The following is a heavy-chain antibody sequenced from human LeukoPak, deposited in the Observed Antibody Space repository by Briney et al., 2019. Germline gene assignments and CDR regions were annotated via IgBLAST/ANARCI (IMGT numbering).Heavy chain of an antibody. V-gene: IGHV3-23*01. CDR3: AKDDAWLQYND. CDR1: GFTFSRHG. Sequence: GGSLRLSCVASGFTFSRHGMNSVRQAPGKGLEWVSGISPSGDIKYYVDSVKGRFTVSRDNSKNTLYLQINSLRDEDTAVYYCAKDDAWLQYNDWGQGTLVTVSS. CDR2: ISPSGDIK. D-gene: IGHD5-24*01. J-gene: IGHJ4*02.